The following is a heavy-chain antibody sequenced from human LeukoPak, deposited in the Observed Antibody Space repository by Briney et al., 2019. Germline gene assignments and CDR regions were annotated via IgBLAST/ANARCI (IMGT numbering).Heavy chain of an antibody. CDR3: TKSYYSGSYYNLDY. J-gene: IGHJ4*02. Sequence: GSLRLSCAASGFTFSSYAMSWVRQAPGKGLEWVSAISGDGDSTYYADSVKGRFTISRDNSKKTMHLQMNSLRAEDTAVYYCTKSYYSGSYYNLDYWGQGALVTVSS. CDR1: GFTFSSYA. CDR2: ISGDGDST. V-gene: IGHV3-23*01. D-gene: IGHD1-26*01.